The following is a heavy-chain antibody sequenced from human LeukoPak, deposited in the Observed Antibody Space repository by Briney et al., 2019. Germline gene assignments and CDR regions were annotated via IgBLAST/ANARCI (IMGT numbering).Heavy chain of an antibody. CDR2: IYPGDSDT. CDR3: ARPGGSGWLYADY. Sequence: GESLNISCKGSGYRFTSYWIGWVRQMPGKGLEWMGIIYPGDSDTRYSPSFQGEVTISADKPISTAYLQWSSLKASDAAMYYCARPGGSGWLYADYWGQGTLVTVSS. D-gene: IGHD6-19*01. V-gene: IGHV5-51*01. J-gene: IGHJ4*02. CDR1: GYRFTSYW.